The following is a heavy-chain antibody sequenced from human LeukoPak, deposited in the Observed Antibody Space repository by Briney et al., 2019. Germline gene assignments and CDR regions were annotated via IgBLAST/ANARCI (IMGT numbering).Heavy chain of an antibody. CDR3: ARSTGPIDY. Sequence: SQTLSLTCAISGDSVSNNSAVWNWIRQSPSRGLEWLGRTYYRSKWYNDYGASVKSRITVNPDTSKNQFSLQLNSVTPEDTAVYYCARSTGPIDYWGQGTLVTVSS. CDR1: GDSVSNNSAV. D-gene: IGHD1-1*01. V-gene: IGHV6-1*01. CDR2: TYYRSKWYN. J-gene: IGHJ4*02.